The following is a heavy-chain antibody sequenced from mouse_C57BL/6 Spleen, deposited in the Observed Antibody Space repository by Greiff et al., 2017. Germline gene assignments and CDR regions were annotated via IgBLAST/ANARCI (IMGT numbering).Heavy chain of an antibody. CDR2: IYPGSGST. CDR3: ARLDTTVVADYYAMDY. V-gene: IGHV1-55*01. CDR1: GYTFTSYW. J-gene: IGHJ4*01. D-gene: IGHD1-1*01. Sequence: VQLQQPGAELVKPGASVKMSCKASGYTFTSYWITWVKQRPGQGLEWIGDIYPGSGSTNYNEKFKSKATLTVDTSSSTAYMQLSSLTSEDSAVYYGARLDTTVVADYYAMDYWGQGTSVTVSS.